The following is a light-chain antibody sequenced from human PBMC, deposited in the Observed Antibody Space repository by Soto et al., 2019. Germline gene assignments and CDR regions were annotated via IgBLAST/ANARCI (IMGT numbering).Light chain of an antibody. Sequence: QSVLAQAPSASGSPGQSVTISCAGTSNDVGRFNYVSWYQHHPGKAPKLIIYDVTKRPSGVPDRFSGSKSGNTAYLTVSGLQAEDEADYFCSSFVHGTSYVFGTGTKGTVL. J-gene: IGLJ1*01. CDR1: SNDVGRFNY. CDR2: DVT. V-gene: IGLV2-8*01. CDR3: SSFVHGTSYV.